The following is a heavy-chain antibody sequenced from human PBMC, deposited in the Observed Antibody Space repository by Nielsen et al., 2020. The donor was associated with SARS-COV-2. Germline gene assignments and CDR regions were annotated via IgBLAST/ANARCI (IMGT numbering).Heavy chain of an antibody. CDR1: GFTFSSYG. V-gene: IGHV3-30*03. CDR3: AREKVFEVEVVPAATYYYYGMDV. J-gene: IGHJ6*02. Sequence: GESLKISCAASGFTFSSYGMHWVRQAPGKGLEWVAVISYDGSNKYYADSVKGRFTISRDNSKNTLYLQMNSLRAEDTAVYYCAREKVFEVEVVPAATYYYYGMDVWGQGTTVTVSS. CDR2: ISYDGSNK. D-gene: IGHD2-2*01.